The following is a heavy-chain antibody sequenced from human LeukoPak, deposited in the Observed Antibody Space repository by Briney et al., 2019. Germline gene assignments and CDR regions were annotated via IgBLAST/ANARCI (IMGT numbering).Heavy chain of an antibody. V-gene: IGHV4-59*01. CDR2: IYYNGST. J-gene: IGHJ4*02. CDR3: ARGILIDFWSGYSSGFDY. D-gene: IGHD3-3*01. CDR1: GGSISSYY. Sequence: SETLSLTCTVSGGSISSYYWSWIRQPPGKGLEWIGYIYYNGSTNYNPSLKSRFTISVDTSKNQFSLKLSSVTAADTAVYYCARGILIDFWSGYSSGFDYWGQGTLVTVSS.